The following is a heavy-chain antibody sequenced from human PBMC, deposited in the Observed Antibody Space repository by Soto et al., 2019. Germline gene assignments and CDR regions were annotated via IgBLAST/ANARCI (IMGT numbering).Heavy chain of an antibody. J-gene: IGHJ6*02. Sequence: QVQLVQSGAEVKKPGSSVKVSCKASGGTFSSYAISWVRQAPGQGLEWMGGIIPIVGTANYAQKFQGRVTITADESTSTAYMELSSLRSEDTAVYYCARAIFQYDYGGNLRFWNYYYYGMDVWGQGTTVTVSS. V-gene: IGHV1-69*01. CDR2: IIPIVGTA. CDR3: ARAIFQYDYGGNLRFWNYYYYGMDV. D-gene: IGHD4-17*01. CDR1: GGTFSSYA.